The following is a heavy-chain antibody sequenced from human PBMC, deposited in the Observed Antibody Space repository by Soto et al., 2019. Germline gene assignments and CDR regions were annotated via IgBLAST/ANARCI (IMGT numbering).Heavy chain of an antibody. CDR2: IYYSGST. Sequence: SETLSLTCTVSGGSISSSSYYWGWIRQPPGKGLEWIGSIYYSGSTHCNPSLKSRVTISVDTSKNQFSLKLSSVTAADTAVYYCSRHDYGDYVFDYWGQGTLVT. V-gene: IGHV4-39*01. CDR1: GGSISSSSYY. J-gene: IGHJ4*02. D-gene: IGHD4-17*01. CDR3: SRHDYGDYVFDY.